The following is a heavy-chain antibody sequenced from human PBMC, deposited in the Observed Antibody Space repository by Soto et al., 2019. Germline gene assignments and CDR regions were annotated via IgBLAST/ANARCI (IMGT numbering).Heavy chain of an antibody. CDR3: ARGEGYITGTTTI. D-gene: IGHD1-7*01. V-gene: IGHV4-59*01. Sequence: QVQLQESGPGLVKPSETLSLTCTVSGGSISSYYWSWIRQPPGKGLEWIGYIYYSGSTNYNPSLKSRVTISVDTSKNQFSLKLSSVTAADTAVYYCARGEGYITGTTTIWGQGTLVTVSS. J-gene: IGHJ4*02. CDR2: IYYSGST. CDR1: GGSISSYY.